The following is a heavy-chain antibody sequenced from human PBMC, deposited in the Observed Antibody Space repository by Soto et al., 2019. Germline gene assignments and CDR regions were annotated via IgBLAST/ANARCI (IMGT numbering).Heavy chain of an antibody. V-gene: IGHV1-8*01. CDR1: GYTFTSYD. Sequence: SVKGSCKASGYTFTSYDINWVRQATVQGLEWMGWMNPNSGNTGYAQKFQGRVTMTRNTSISTAYMELSSLRSEDTAVYYCARGDNDFWSGPSRCYGMDVWGQGTTVTVSS. CDR2: MNPNSGNT. J-gene: IGHJ6*02. D-gene: IGHD3-3*01. CDR3: ARGDNDFWSGPSRCYGMDV.